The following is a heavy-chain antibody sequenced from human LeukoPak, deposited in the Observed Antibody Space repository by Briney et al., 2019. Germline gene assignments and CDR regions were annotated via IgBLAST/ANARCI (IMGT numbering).Heavy chain of an antibody. V-gene: IGHV3-23*01. Sequence: GGSLRLSCAASGFTFSSYAMSWVRQAPGKGLEWVSAISGSGGSTYYADSVKGRLTISRDNSKNTLYLQMNSLRAEDTAVYYCAKPVLLWFGESSTDDAFDIWGQGTMVTVSS. J-gene: IGHJ3*02. D-gene: IGHD3-10*01. CDR2: ISGSGGST. CDR1: GFTFSSYA. CDR3: AKPVLLWFGESSTDDAFDI.